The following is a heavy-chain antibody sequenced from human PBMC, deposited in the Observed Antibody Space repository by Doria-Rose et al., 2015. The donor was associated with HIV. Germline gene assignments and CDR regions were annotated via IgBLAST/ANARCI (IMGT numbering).Heavy chain of an antibody. D-gene: IGHD6-13*01. CDR1: RVSLSSPGMG. CDR2: IYTYDER. J-gene: IGHJ4*02. V-gene: IGHV2-26*01. Sequence: QVTLKESGPVLVKPTETPTLTCTVSRVSLSSPGMGVSWIRQPPGKALEWLANIYTYDERSYQASLKSRLTISSGTSKSQVVLTMTDMDPVDTATYYCARIKSSRWYHKYYFDFWGQGTLVIVSA. CDR3: ARIKSSRWYHKYYFDF.